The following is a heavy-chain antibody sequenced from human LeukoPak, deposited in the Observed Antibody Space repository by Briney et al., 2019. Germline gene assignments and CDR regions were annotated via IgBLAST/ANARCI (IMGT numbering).Heavy chain of an antibody. Sequence: GGSLRLSCTASGFTVSSNYMSWVRQAPGKGLEWVGRIKPKTDGETTEYAAPVKDRFSISRDDSKSMMYLQMNSLKTEDTAVYYCITPLPYSAQGGQGTLVTVSS. D-gene: IGHD2-21*01. CDR3: ITPLPYSAQ. V-gene: IGHV3-15*01. J-gene: IGHJ4*02. CDR2: IKPKTDGETT. CDR1: GFTVSSNY.